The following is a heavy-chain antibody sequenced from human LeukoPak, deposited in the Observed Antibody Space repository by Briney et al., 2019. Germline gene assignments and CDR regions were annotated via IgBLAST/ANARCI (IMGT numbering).Heavy chain of an antibody. CDR2: ISGSGGST. Sequence: PGGSLRLSCAASGFTFSTYPMSWVRQAPGKGQEWVSGISGSGGSTYYADSVKGRFTIPRDISKNTLYLQMNSLRAEDTAVYYCAKDEGSGWYYFDYWGQGSLVTVSS. V-gene: IGHV3-23*01. CDR1: GFTFSTYP. CDR3: AKDEGSGWYYFDY. D-gene: IGHD6-19*01. J-gene: IGHJ4*02.